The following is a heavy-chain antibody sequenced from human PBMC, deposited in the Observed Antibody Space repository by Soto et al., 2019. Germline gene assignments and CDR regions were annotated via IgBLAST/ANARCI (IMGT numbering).Heavy chain of an antibody. J-gene: IGHJ4*01. V-gene: IGHV4-59*01. Sequence: RPCTVSGGSMRNVYWSWIRQPPGKRLEWIGFIFHSGNAKYNPSLKSRVTISIDTSKSQFSLSLDSVTAADTAVYFCARAHAPTLPFDYWGLGTLVTVSS. D-gene: IGHD2-15*01. CDR2: IFHSGNA. CDR1: GGSMRNVY. CDR3: ARAHAPTLPFDY.